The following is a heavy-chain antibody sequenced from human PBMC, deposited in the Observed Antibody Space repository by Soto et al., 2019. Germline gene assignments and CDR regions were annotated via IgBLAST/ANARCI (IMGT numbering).Heavy chain of an antibody. V-gene: IGHV3-7*01. D-gene: IGHD6-13*01. CDR2: IKQDGSEK. J-gene: IGHJ6*03. Sequence: GGALRLSCSAFGFTFRWALMNLVRPAPGKGLEWVANIKQDGSEKYYVDSVKGRFTISRDNAKNSLYLQMNSLRAEDTAVYYCARDGAAGYYYYYYMDVWGRGTTVTVSS. CDR3: ARDGAAGYYYYYYMDV. CDR1: GFTFRWAL.